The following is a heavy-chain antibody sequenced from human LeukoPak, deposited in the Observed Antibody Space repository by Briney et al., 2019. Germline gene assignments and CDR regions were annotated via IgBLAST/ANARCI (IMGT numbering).Heavy chain of an antibody. V-gene: IGHV1-8*02. CDR1: GYTFTIYD. Sequence: GASVKVSCKASGYTFTIYDINWVRQATGQGLEWMGWMNPNSGNTGYAQKFQGRVTMTRNTSISTAYMELSSLRSEDTAVYYCARGLRALWFGEYQDYWGQGTLVTVSS. J-gene: IGHJ4*02. CDR2: MNPNSGNT. D-gene: IGHD3-10*01. CDR3: ARGLRALWFGEYQDY.